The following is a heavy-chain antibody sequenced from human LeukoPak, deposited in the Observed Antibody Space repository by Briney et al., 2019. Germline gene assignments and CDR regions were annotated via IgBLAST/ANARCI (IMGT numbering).Heavy chain of an antibody. Sequence: SETLSLTCTVSGGSISSYYWSWVRQPAGKGLEWIGRIYTSGSTNYNPSLKSRVTMSVDTSKNQFSLKLSSVTAADTAVYYCARIIDYTGWFDPWGQGTLVTVSS. CDR1: GGSISSYY. V-gene: IGHV4-4*07. CDR3: ARIIDYTGWFDP. D-gene: IGHD4-11*01. CDR2: IYTSGST. J-gene: IGHJ5*02.